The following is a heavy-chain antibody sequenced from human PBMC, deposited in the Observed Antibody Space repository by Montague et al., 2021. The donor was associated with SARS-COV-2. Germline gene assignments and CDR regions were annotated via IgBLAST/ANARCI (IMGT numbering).Heavy chain of an antibody. CDR1: GFTVSSNY. Sequence: SLRLSCAASGFTVSSNYMSWVRQAPGKGLEWVSVIYSGGSTNYADSVTGRFTISRDTSKNTLYLQMNSLRAEDTAVYYCASDPNQYDILTGSYRGYYAFDIRGQGTMVTVSS. CDR2: IYSGGST. D-gene: IGHD3-9*01. V-gene: IGHV3-66*01. J-gene: IGHJ3*02. CDR3: ASDPNQYDILTGSYRGYYAFDI.